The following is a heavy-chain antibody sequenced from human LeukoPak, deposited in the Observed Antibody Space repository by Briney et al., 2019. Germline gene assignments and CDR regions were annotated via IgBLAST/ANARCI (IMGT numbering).Heavy chain of an antibody. Sequence: ASVKVSCKASGCTFTSYAMHWVRQAPGQRLEWMGWINAGNGNTKYSQRFQGRVTITRDTSASTAYMELSSLRSEDTAVYYCARDKWDGDYEYYYYGMDVWGQGTTVTVSS. D-gene: IGHD4-17*01. CDR2: INAGNGNT. J-gene: IGHJ6*02. CDR1: GCTFTSYA. V-gene: IGHV1-3*01. CDR3: ARDKWDGDYEYYYYGMDV.